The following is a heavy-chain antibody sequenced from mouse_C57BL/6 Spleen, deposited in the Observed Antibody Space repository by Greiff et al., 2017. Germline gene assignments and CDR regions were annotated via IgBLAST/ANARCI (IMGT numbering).Heavy chain of an antibody. CDR3: AREETMVTGWDVEV. J-gene: IGHJ1*03. Sequence: EVMLVESGGGLVKPGGSLKLSCAASGFTFSSYAMSWVRQTPEKRLEWVATISDGGSYTYYPDNVKGRFTISRDNAKNNQYLQTSHLKSEDTAMYDGAREETMVTGWDVEVWGTGTTVTVSS. V-gene: IGHV5-4*01. CDR1: GFTFSSYA. CDR2: ISDGGSYT. D-gene: IGHD2-2*01.